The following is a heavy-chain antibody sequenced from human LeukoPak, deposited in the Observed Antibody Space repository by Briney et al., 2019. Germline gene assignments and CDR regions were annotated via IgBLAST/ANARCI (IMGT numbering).Heavy chain of an antibody. J-gene: IGHJ3*02. CDR3: ARETDAFDI. CDR2: IYYSGST. Sequence: SETLSLTCTVSGGSISSYYWSWIRQPPVKGLEWIGYIYYSGSTNYNPSLKSRVTISVDTSKNQFSLKLSSVTAADTAVYYCARETDAFDIWGQGTMVTVSS. CDR1: GGSISSYY. V-gene: IGHV4-59*01.